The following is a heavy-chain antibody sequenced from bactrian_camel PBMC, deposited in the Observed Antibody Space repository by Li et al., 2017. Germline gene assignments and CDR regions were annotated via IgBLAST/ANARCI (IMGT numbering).Heavy chain of an antibody. CDR1: GYTYSNLC. Sequence: LQLVESGGGSVQAGGSLTLSCTASGYTYSNLCLAWFRQAPGKGREEVASIDTDGRTTYAEHVKDRFTISRDNAKNTVDLQMNSLKPEDTAMYYCAVFCSGGYWSFKYWGQGTQVTVS. D-gene: IGHD2*01. V-gene: IGHV3S25*01. CDR3: AVFCSGGYWSFKY. J-gene: IGHJ4*01. CDR2: IDTDGRTT.